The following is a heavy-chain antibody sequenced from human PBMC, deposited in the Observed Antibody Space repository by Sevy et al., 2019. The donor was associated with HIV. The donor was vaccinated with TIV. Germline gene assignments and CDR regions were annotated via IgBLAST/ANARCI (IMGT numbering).Heavy chain of an antibody. D-gene: IGHD3-3*01. CDR2: IYYSGST. CDR1: GGSISSSSYY. V-gene: IGHV4-39*01. CDR3: ARPTVGYDFWSGYYKGYYGMDV. J-gene: IGHJ6*02. Sequence: SETLSLTCTVSGGSISSSSYYWGWIRQPPGKGLEWIGSIYYSGSTYYNPSLKSRVTISVDTSKNQFALKRSSVTAADTAVYYCARPTVGYDFWSGYYKGYYGMDVWGQGTTVTVSS.